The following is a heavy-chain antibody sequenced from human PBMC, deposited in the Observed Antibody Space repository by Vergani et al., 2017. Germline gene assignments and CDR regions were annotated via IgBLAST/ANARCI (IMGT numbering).Heavy chain of an antibody. Sequence: EVQLLESGGGLVQPGGSLRLSCAASGFSFSSYAMTWVRQAPGKGLEWVSGISSSGGSTYYADSVKGRFTISRDNSKNTLYLQMNSLRAEDTAVYYCARGLRYFDWLLGGGFDYWGQGTLVTVSS. D-gene: IGHD3-9*01. V-gene: IGHV3-23*01. J-gene: IGHJ4*02. CDR1: GFSFSSYA. CDR3: ARGLRYFDWLLGGGFDY. CDR2: ISSSGGST.